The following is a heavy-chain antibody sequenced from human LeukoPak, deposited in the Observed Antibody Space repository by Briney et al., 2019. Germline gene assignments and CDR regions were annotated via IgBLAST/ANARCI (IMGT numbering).Heavy chain of an antibody. Sequence: PSQTLSLTCTVSGGSISSGGYYWSWIHQHPGKGLEWIGYIYYSGSTYYNPSLKSRVTISVDTSKNQFSLKLSSVTAADTAVYYCARVQYYYDSSGYYSSNWFDPWGQGTLVTVSS. V-gene: IGHV4-31*03. CDR1: GGSISSGGYY. CDR3: ARVQYYYDSSGYYSSNWFDP. CDR2: IYYSGST. D-gene: IGHD3-22*01. J-gene: IGHJ5*02.